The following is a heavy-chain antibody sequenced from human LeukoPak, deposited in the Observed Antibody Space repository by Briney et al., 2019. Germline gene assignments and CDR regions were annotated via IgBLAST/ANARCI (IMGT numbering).Heavy chain of an antibody. CDR2: INHSGST. J-gene: IGHJ4*02. D-gene: IGHD3-3*01. V-gene: IGHV4-34*01. Sequence: TASETLSLTCAVYGGSFSGYYWSWIRQPPGKGLEWIGEINHSGSTNYNPSLKSRVTISVDTSKNQFSLKLSSVTAADTAVYYCARGKRLRLLEWLTSAFDYWGQGTLVTVSS. CDR3: ARGKRLRLLEWLTSAFDY. CDR1: GGSFSGYY.